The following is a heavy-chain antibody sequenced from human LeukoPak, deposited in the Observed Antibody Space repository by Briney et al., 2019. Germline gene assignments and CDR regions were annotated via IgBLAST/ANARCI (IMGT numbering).Heavy chain of an antibody. J-gene: IGHJ4*02. Sequence: GGSLRLSCAASRFSFSSYAMSWVRQAPGKGLEWVSAISGSGGRTYYTDSVKGRFTISRDNSKNTLYLQMNSLRAEDTAVYYCAKGSSIAVAATPFDNWGQGTLVTVSS. CDR2: ISGSGGRT. D-gene: IGHD6-19*01. CDR3: AKGSSIAVAATPFDN. V-gene: IGHV3-23*01. CDR1: RFSFSSYA.